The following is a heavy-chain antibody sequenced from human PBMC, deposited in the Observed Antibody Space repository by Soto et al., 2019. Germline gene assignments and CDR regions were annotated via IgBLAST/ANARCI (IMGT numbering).Heavy chain of an antibody. CDR1: GFSLTSDAVG. Sequence: QITLKESGPPLVKPTQTLTLTCTFSGFSLTSDAVGVNWIRQPPGKALEWLALIYWNDDNHYNPSLSSRLTITKDTSKHQVVLTMTNMDSVDTATYYCAHGSGWLSDYWGQGILVTVSS. D-gene: IGHD6-19*01. J-gene: IGHJ4*02. V-gene: IGHV2-5*01. CDR3: AHGSGWLSDY. CDR2: IYWNDDN.